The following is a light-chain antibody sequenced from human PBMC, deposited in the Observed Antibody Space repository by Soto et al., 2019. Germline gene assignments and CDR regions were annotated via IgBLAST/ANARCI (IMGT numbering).Light chain of an antibody. J-gene: IGKJ1*01. Sequence: EVVMTQSPATLSVSPGERATLSCRASQSISSNLAWYQQKPGQAPRLLIYGASTRASGISARFSGSGSGTDFTLTISSLQSEVFAVYYCQQYDNWPPWTFGQGTKVEIK. CDR2: GAS. V-gene: IGKV3-15*01. CDR1: QSISSN. CDR3: QQYDNWPPWT.